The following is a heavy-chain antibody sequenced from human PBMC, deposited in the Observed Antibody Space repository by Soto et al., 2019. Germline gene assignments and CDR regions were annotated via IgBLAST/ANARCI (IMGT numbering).Heavy chain of an antibody. D-gene: IGHD1-1*01. CDR1: GFTFSSYG. CDR3: AKYGAGGYNWNVDDAFDI. Sequence: GGSLRLSCAASGFTFSSYGMHWVRQAPGKGLEWVAVISYDGSNKYYADSVKGRFTISRDNSKNTLYLQMNSLRAEDTAVYYCAKYGAGGYNWNVDDAFDIWGQGTMVTVSS. J-gene: IGHJ3*02. V-gene: IGHV3-30*18. CDR2: ISYDGSNK.